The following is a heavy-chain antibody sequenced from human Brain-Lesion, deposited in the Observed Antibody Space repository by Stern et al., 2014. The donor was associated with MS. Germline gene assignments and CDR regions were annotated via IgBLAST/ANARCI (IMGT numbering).Heavy chain of an antibody. V-gene: IGHV1-2*02. D-gene: IGHD3-3*01. CDR2: ITPNTGGT. CDR1: GYIFTSYY. Sequence: VQLVESGAEVKKPGASVKVSCKTSGYIFTSYYIHWVRQPPGQGLEWVAWITPNTGGTKDAKKIQGSIPMSRDTSLSTAYVELSSLTSDDTAVYYCARDQRGITIFGVDTDYYYLGMDVWGQGTTVTVSS. J-gene: IGHJ6*02. CDR3: ARDQRGITIFGVDTDYYYLGMDV.